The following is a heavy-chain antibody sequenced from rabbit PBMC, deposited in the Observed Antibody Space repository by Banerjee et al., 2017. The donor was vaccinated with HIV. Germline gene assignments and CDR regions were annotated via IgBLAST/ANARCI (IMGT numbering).Heavy chain of an antibody. CDR1: GFDFSSYY. D-gene: IGHD2-1*01. J-gene: IGHJ4*01. CDR2: IYADKGST. CDR3: ARVYDDYGDLDL. V-gene: IGHV1S7*01. Sequence: QLEESGGDLVQPEGSLTLTCKASGFDFSSYYMSWVRQAPGKGLEWIGIIYADKGSTDYASWVNGRFTSSSDNAQNTVDLQMNSLTAADTATYFCARVYDDYGDLDLGGPGTLVTVS.